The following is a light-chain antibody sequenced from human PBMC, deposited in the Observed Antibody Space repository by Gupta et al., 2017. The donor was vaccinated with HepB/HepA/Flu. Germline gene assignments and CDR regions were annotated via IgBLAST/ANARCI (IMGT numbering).Light chain of an antibody. J-gene: IGKJ4*01. CDR3: QHYKTYPLT. V-gene: IGKV1D-16*01. CDR2: YAS. Sequence: DIQMTQSPSSLSASVGDTVTITCRASHDINTWLAWCQQKPNKAPKTLIFYASTLQSGVPSRFSGSGSGTDFTLTINNLQPEDFATYYCQHYKTYPLTIGGGTRVEIK. CDR1: HDINTW.